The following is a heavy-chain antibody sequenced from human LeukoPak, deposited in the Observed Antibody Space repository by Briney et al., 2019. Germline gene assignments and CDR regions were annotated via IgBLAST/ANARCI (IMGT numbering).Heavy chain of an antibody. CDR3: ASQHCGGDCTSNFDY. J-gene: IGHJ4*02. CDR2: INPNSGGT. V-gene: IGHV1-2*02. D-gene: IGHD2-21*02. CDR1: GYTFTGYY. Sequence: ASVKVSCKASGYTFTGYYMRWVRQAPGQGLEWMGWINPNSGGTNYAQKFQGRVTMTRDTSISTAYMELSRLRSDDTAVYYCASQHCGGDCTSNFDYWGQGTLVTVSS.